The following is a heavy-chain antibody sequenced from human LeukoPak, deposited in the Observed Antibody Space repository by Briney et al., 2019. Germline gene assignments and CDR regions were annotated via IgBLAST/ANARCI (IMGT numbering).Heavy chain of an antibody. J-gene: IGHJ4*02. Sequence: KPGESLKISCKASGYTFTTYWIAWVRQMPGKGLEWMGLIYPGDSDTTYSPSFQGHVTISADKSISTAYLQWSSLKASDTAMYYCARPPWDCSSSSCYFDYWGQGTLVTVSS. CDR3: ARPPWDCSSSSCYFDY. CDR2: IYPGDSDT. D-gene: IGHD2-2*01. V-gene: IGHV5-51*01. CDR1: GYTFTTYW.